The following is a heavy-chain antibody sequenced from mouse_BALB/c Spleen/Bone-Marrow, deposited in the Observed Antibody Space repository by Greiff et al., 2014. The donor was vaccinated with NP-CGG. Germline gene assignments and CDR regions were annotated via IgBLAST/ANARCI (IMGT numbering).Heavy chain of an antibody. CDR1: GFNIKDTY. Sequence: EVQLQQSGAELVKPGASVKLSCTASGFNIKDTYMHWVKQRPEQGLEWIGRIDPANGNTKYDPKFQGKATITADTSSNIAYLQLSSLTSEDTAVYYCAAYYRYLAWFAYWGQGTLVTVSA. D-gene: IGHD2-14*01. CDR3: AAYYRYLAWFAY. CDR2: IDPANGNT. J-gene: IGHJ3*01. V-gene: IGHV14-3*02.